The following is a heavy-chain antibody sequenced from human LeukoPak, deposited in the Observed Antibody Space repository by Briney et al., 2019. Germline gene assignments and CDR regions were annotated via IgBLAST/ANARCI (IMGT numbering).Heavy chain of an antibody. D-gene: IGHD2-15*01. Sequence: GGSLRLSCAASGFTFSIYGMHWVRQAPGKGLEWVAAVSYDGSNKYYADSVKGRFTISRDNSKNTLYLQMNSLRAEDTAVYSCAKGYCSGGTCYCYFDYWGQGTLVTVSS. CDR3: AKGYCSGGTCYCYFDY. CDR1: GFTFSIYG. J-gene: IGHJ4*02. V-gene: IGHV3-30*18. CDR2: VSYDGSNK.